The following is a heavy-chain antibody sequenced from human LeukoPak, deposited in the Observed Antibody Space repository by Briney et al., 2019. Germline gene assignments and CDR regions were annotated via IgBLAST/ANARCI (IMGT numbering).Heavy chain of an antibody. D-gene: IGHD4-11*01. Sequence: SETLSLTCTVSGGSISSGDYYWSWIRQPPGKGLEWIGYIYYSGSTYYNPSLKSRFTISVDTSKHQFSLKLSSVTAADTAVYYCARERRPVTTFLIDYWGQGTLVTVSS. CDR1: GGSISSGDYY. CDR2: IYYSGST. J-gene: IGHJ4*02. CDR3: ARERRPVTTFLIDY. V-gene: IGHV4-30-4*01.